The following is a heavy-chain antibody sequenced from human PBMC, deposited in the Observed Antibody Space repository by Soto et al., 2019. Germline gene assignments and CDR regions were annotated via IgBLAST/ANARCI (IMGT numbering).Heavy chain of an antibody. J-gene: IGHJ4*02. CDR2: ISHNGATT. D-gene: IGHD6-19*01. V-gene: IGHV3-23*01. Sequence: PGGSLRLSCAASGFTCSTYAMAWIRQAPGRGLEWVSGISHNGATTYYAASVRGRFTISRDNSKNTLYLQMSSLRPEDTAIYYCAKDHHTTIPVATEYWGQATLVTVSS. CDR1: GFTCSTYA. CDR3: AKDHHTTIPVATEY.